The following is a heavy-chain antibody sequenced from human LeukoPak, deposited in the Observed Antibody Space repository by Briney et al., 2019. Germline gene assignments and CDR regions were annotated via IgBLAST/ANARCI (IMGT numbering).Heavy chain of an antibody. V-gene: IGHV3-21*01. CDR3: ASGAPVDY. J-gene: IGHJ4*02. CDR1: GFTFSSYS. CDR2: ISSSSSYI. Sequence: GGSLRLSCAGSGFTFSSYSMNWVRQAPGKGMEWVSSISSSSSYIYYAVSVKGRFTISRDNAKNSLYLQMNSLRAEDTAVYYCASGAPVDYWGQGTLVTVSS. D-gene: IGHD1-26*01.